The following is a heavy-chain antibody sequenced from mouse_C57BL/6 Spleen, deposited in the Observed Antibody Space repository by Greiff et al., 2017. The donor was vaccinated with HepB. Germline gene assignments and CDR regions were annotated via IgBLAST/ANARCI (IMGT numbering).Heavy chain of an antibody. D-gene: IGHD1-1*01. CDR1: GYTFTTYW. J-gene: IGHJ1*03. V-gene: IGHV1-7*01. Sequence: QVQLQQSGAELAKPGAPVKLSCKASGYTFTTYWMHWIKQRPGQGLEWIGYFNPSSGYTNYNQKFKDKATLTADKSSSTAYMQLSSLTYEDSAVYYCGRSNYGVFDVWGTGTTVTVSS. CDR3: GRSNYGVFDV. CDR2: FNPSSGYT.